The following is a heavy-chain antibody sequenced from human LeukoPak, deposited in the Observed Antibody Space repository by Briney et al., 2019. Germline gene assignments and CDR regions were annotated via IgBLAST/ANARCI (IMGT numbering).Heavy chain of an antibody. J-gene: IGHJ3*02. Sequence: GRSLRLSCAASGFTFSSYGMHWVRQAPGKGLEWVAVISYDGSNKYHADSVKGRFTISRDNSKNTLYLQMNSLRAEDTAVYYCAKAEWLSAFDIWGQGTMVTVSS. CDR1: GFTFSSYG. CDR3: AKAEWLSAFDI. D-gene: IGHD6-19*01. V-gene: IGHV3-30*18. CDR2: ISYDGSNK.